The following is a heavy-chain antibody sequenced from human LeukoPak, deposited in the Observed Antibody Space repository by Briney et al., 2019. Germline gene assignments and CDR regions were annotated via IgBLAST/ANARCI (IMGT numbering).Heavy chain of an antibody. V-gene: IGHV4-59*08. CDR2: IYYSGST. D-gene: IGHD6-6*01. CDR3: ARREYSSQSEPFDY. J-gene: IGHJ4*02. CDR1: GGSISGYY. Sequence: SETLSLTCTVSGGSISGYYWSWIRQPPGKGLEWIGYIYYSGSTNYNPSLKSRVTISVDTSKNQFSLKLSSVTAADTAVYYCARREYSSQSEPFDYWGQGTLVTVSS.